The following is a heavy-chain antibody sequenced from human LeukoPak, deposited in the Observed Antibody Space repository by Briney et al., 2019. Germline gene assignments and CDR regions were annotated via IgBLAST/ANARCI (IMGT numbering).Heavy chain of an antibody. CDR1: GYTFIDYY. D-gene: IGHD1-26*01. CDR3: ARSSREFSGSYLDWFDP. CDR2: INPNSGDT. Sequence: ASVKVSCKASGYTFIDYYMHWVRQAPGQGLEWMGWINPNSGDTNSARKFQDRVTMTRDTSISTAYMELSRLRSDDTAMYYCARSSREFSGSYLDWFDPWGQGTLVTVSS. J-gene: IGHJ5*02. V-gene: IGHV1-2*02.